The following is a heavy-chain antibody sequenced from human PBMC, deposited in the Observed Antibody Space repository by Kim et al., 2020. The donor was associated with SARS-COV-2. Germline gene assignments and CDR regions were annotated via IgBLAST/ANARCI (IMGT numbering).Heavy chain of an antibody. CDR3: AREGGYSYGYNYFDY. CDR1: GFTFSSYS. J-gene: IGHJ4*02. D-gene: IGHD5-18*01. Sequence: GGSLRLSCAASGFTFSSYSMNWVRQAPGKGLEWVSYISSSSSTIYYADSVKGRFTISRDNAKNSLYLQMNSLRDEDTAVYYCAREGGYSYGYNYFDYWGQGTLVTVSS. CDR2: ISSSSSTI. V-gene: IGHV3-48*02.